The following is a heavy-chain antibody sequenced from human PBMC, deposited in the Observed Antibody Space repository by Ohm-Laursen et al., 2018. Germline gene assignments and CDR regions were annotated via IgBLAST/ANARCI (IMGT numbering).Heavy chain of an antibody. D-gene: IGHD2-21*02. CDR2: IDWDDDK. V-gene: IGHV2-70*04. J-gene: IGHJ4*02. CDR1: GFSLSTTGMR. Sequence: PTQTLTLTCTFSGFSLSTTGMRVTWIRQPPGKALEWLARIDWDDDKFYSTSLKTRLTISKDTSKNQVVLTMTNMDPVDTGTYYCARSSDGGDFLFDDWGQGTLVTVSS. CDR3: ARSSDGGDFLFDD.